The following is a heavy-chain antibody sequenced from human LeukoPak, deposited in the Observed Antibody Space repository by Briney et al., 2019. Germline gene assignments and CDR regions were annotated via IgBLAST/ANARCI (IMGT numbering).Heavy chain of an antibody. CDR1: GFTFSSSA. CDR3: TRRDSSSKNFDY. Sequence: GGSLRLSCAASGFTFSSSAMSWVRQVPGKGLEWVSGISASGGSTSYADSVRGRFTISRDDSKNTAYLQMNSLKTEDTAVYYCTRRDSSSKNFDYWGQGTLVTVSS. D-gene: IGHD6-13*01. J-gene: IGHJ4*02. CDR2: ISASGGST. V-gene: IGHV3-23*01.